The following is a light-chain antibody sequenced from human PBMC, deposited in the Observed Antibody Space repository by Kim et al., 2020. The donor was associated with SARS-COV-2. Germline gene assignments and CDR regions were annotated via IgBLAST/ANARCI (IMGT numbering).Light chain of an antibody. J-gene: IGLJ2*01. V-gene: IGLV3-1*01. CDR3: QAWDSGTVV. CDR1: KLGDKY. CDR2: QDN. Sequence: SYELTQPPSVSVSPGQTATITCSGNKLGDKYVYWYQQKPRQSPVLIIYQDNKRPSGIPERFSGSNSGNSATLTISGTQAMDETDYYCQAWDSGTVVFGGGTQLTVL.